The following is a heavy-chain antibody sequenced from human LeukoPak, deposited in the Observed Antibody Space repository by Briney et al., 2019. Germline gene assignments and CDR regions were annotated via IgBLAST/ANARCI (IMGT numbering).Heavy chain of an antibody. CDR2: ISYDGSNK. Sequence: GGSLRLSCAASGFTFSSYGMHWVRQAPGKGLEWVAVISYDGSNKYYADSVKGRFTISRDNSKNTLYLQMNSLRAEDTAVYYCANMGGDPPLDYWGQGTLVTVSS. J-gene: IGHJ4*02. V-gene: IGHV3-30*18. CDR3: ANMGGDPPLDY. D-gene: IGHD1-26*01. CDR1: GFTFSSYG.